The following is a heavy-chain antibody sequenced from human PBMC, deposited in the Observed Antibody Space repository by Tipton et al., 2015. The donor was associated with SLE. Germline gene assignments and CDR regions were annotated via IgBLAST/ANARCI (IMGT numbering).Heavy chain of an antibody. CDR2: IYYSGST. CDR1: GGSISSSSYY. CDR3: ARDSRSTYYDFWSGYYHFDY. J-gene: IGHJ4*02. V-gene: IGHV4-39*07. Sequence: LRLSCTVSGGSISSSSYYWGWIRQPPGKGLEWIGSIYYSGSTYYNPSLKSRVTISVDTSKNQFSLKLSSVTAADTAVYYCARDSRSTYYDFWSGYYHFDYWGQGTLVTVSS. D-gene: IGHD3-3*01.